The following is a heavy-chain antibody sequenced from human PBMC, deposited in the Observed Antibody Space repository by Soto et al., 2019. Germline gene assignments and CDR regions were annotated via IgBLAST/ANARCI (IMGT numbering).Heavy chain of an antibody. Sequence: QVHLVQSGAEVKKPGASVKVSCKGSGYGFTTYGITWVRQAPGQGLEWMAWISAHNGNTNYAQKLQGRVTVTRDTPTSTAYIELRSLRSDDTAVYYCERGRYGAYWGQGALVTVSS. V-gene: IGHV1-18*01. CDR3: ERGRYGAY. D-gene: IGHD3-10*01. J-gene: IGHJ4*02. CDR2: ISAHNGNT. CDR1: GYGFTTYG.